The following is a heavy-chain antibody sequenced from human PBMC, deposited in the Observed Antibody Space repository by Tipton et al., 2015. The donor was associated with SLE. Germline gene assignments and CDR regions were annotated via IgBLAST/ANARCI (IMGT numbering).Heavy chain of an antibody. CDR2: IYYSGST. CDR1: GGSISSSSYY. CDR3: ARAGPIAAAGDAFDI. J-gene: IGHJ3*02. Sequence: LRLSCTVSGGSISSSSYYWGWIRQPPGKGLEWIGSIYYSGSTYYNPSLKSRVTMSVDTSKNQFSLKLSSVTAADTAVYYCARAGPIAAAGDAFDIWGQGTMVTVSS. V-gene: IGHV4-39*07. D-gene: IGHD6-13*01.